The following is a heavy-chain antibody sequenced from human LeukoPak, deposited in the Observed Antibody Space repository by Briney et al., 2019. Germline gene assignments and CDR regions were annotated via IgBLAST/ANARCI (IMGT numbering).Heavy chain of an antibody. V-gene: IGHV4-39*01. CDR2: IYYTGST. CDR3: ARHRGGYNFPFDY. CDR1: GGSISSVNYY. D-gene: IGHD5-24*01. Sequence: SETLSLTCTVSGGSISSVNYYWGWIRQPPGKGLEWIGTIYYTGSTYYNPSLESRVTIFVDTSKNQFSLNLNSVTAADTALYYCARHRGGYNFPFDYWGQGTLVTVSS. J-gene: IGHJ4*02.